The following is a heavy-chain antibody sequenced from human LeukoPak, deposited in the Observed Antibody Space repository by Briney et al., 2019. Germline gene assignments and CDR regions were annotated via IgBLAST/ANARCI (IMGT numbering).Heavy chain of an antibody. V-gene: IGHV5-51*01. D-gene: IGHD6-25*01. CDR2: IYPGDSDT. CDR3: ARHSADSQKYYYYYYGMDV. CDR1: GYSFTSYW. Sequence: GESLKISCKGSGYSFTSYWIGWVRQMPGKGLEWMGIIYPGDSDTRYSPSFQGQVTISADKSISTAYLQWSSLKASDTAMYYCARHSADSQKYYYYYYGMDVWGQGTTVTVSS. J-gene: IGHJ6*02.